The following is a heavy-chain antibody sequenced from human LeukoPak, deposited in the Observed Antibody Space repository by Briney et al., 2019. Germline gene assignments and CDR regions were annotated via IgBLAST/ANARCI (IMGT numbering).Heavy chain of an antibody. D-gene: IGHD2-15*01. Sequence: PGRSLRLSCAASGFTFSSYAMHWVRQAPGKGLEWVAVISYDGSNKYYADSVKGRFTISRDNSKNTLYLQMNSLRAEDTAVYYCARDGGRLWGQGTLVTVSS. J-gene: IGHJ4*02. CDR3: ARDGGRL. CDR2: ISYDGSNK. CDR1: GFTFSSYA. V-gene: IGHV3-30*04.